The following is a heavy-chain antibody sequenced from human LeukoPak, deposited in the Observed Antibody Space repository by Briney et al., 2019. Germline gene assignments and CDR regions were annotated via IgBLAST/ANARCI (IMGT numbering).Heavy chain of an antibody. CDR3: ARVPPGCNSTNCRKNKTGNWVDP. D-gene: IGHD2-2*01. CDR1: GGSFSGYY. CDR2: INHSGST. J-gene: IGHJ5*02. Sequence: SETLSLTCAVYGGSFSGYYWSWIRQPPGKGLEWLGEINHSGSTNYNPSLKSRVTISVETSKNQFFLKLSSWTAAGKAGYYCARVPPGCNSTNCRKNKTGNWVDPWGQGNLVTVSS. V-gene: IGHV4-34*01.